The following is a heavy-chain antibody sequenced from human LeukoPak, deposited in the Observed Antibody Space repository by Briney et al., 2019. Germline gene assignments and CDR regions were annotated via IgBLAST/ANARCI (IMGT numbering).Heavy chain of an antibody. CDR3: AKVRSVYYYYMDV. J-gene: IGHJ6*03. CDR2: IRYDGSNK. CDR1: GFTFSSYG. V-gene: IGHV3-30*02. Sequence: GGSLRLSCAASGFTFSSYGMHWVRQAPGKGLEWVAFIRYDGSNKYYADSVKGRFTISRDNSKNTLYLQMNSLRAEDTAVYYCAKVRSVYYYYMDVWGKGTTVTISS.